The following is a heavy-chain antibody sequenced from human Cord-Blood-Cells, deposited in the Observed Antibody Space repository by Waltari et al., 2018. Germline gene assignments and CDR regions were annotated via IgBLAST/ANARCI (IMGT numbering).Heavy chain of an antibody. CDR2: ISYDGSNK. CDR1: GFTFSSYA. CDR3: ARAAAAGFDY. V-gene: IGHV3-30*04. D-gene: IGHD6-13*01. Sequence: QVQLVESGGGVVQPGRSLRLSCAASGFTFSSYAMHWVRQAPGKGWEGVAVISYDGSNKYYADSGKGRFTITRDNSKNTPYLQMNSLRAEDTAVYYCARAAAAGFDYWGQGTLVTVSS. J-gene: IGHJ4*02.